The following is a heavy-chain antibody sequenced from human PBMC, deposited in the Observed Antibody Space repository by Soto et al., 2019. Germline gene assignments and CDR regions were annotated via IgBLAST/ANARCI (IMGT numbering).Heavy chain of an antibody. J-gene: IGHJ4*02. D-gene: IGHD5-18*01. CDR2: VTASGGST. CDR1: GFTFSSYA. V-gene: IGHV3-23*01. Sequence: PGGSLRLSCAASGFTFSSYAMSWVRQAPGKGLEWVSAVTASGGSTYYADSVKGRFTISRDNSKNTLHLQMNSLRAEDTAVYYCAKHESGYSFYFFDYWGQGTLVTVSS. CDR3: AKHESGYSFYFFDY.